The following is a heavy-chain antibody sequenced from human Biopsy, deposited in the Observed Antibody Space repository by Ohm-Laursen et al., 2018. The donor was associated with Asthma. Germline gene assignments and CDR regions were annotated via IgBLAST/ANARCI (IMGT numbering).Heavy chain of an antibody. Sequence: VASVKVSCKTSGYTFNSAGITWVRQAPGQGLEWMGWISVYNGNTKVAQKLQDRVTMITGTSTSTAYMELRSLRSDDTAVYFCARAVDYSRYYGIDVWGQGTTVTVS. CDR1: GYTFNSAG. CDR2: ISVYNGNT. V-gene: IGHV1-18*01. D-gene: IGHD3-10*01. CDR3: ARAVDYSRYYGIDV. J-gene: IGHJ6*02.